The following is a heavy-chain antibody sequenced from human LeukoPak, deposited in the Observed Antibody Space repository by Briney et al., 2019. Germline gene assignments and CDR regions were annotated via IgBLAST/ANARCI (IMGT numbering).Heavy chain of an antibody. CDR1: GFTFSSYG. D-gene: IGHD6-19*01. CDR2: IRYDGSNK. J-gene: IGHJ4*02. V-gene: IGHV3-33*01. Sequence: GGSLRLSCAASGFTFSSYGMHWVRQAPGKGLEWVAVIRYDGSNKYYADSVKGRFTISRDNSKNTLYLQMNSLRAEDTAVYYCARDWIAVAGTAFLGYWGQGTLVTVSS. CDR3: ARDWIAVAGTAFLGY.